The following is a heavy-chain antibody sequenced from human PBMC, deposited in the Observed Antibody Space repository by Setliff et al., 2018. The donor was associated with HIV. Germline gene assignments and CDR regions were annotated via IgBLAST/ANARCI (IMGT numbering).Heavy chain of an antibody. J-gene: IGHJ5*02. V-gene: IGHV4-34*01. D-gene: IGHD3-22*01. CDR2: INHSGST. CDR3: ASRVYYYDSSGYLREEGFDP. CDR1: GGSFSGYF. Sequence: PSETLSLTCTVYGGSFSGYFWSWIRQTPGKGLEWIGEINHSGSTNYNPSLKSRVTISLDTSKSQFSLKLTSVTAADTAVYYCASRVYYYDSSGYLREEGFDPWGQGTLVTVSS.